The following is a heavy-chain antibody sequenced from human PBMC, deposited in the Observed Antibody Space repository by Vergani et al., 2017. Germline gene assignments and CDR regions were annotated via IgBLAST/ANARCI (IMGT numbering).Heavy chain of an antibody. CDR3: VKDNPVLEY. J-gene: IGHJ4*02. D-gene: IGHD1-14*01. CDR2: VDKDESKT. V-gene: IGHV3-30*02. Sequence: VQLLESGGGLVQPGGPLRLTCAAFEFTFSNYVTNWVRQAPGKGLEWMAFVDKDESKTHYADSVKGRFSISRDRSQNTLFLQMDSLRLEDTALYYYVKDNPVLEYWGQGTLVTVSS. CDR1: EFTFSNYV.